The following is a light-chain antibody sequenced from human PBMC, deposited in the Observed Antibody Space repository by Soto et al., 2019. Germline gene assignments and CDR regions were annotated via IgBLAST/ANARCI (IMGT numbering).Light chain of an antibody. V-gene: IGLV2-14*01. CDR1: SSDVGGYNY. CDR2: EVS. Sequence: QSVLTQPVSVSGSPGQSITISCTGTSSDVGGYNYVSWYQQHPGKAPKLMIYEVSYRPSGVSNRFSGSKSGNTASLTISGLQAEDEAGYYCSSLTSTNTLAFGGGTKVTVL. CDR3: SSLTSTNTLA. J-gene: IGLJ2*01.